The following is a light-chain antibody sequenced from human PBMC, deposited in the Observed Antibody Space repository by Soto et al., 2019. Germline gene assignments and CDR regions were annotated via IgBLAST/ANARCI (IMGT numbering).Light chain of an antibody. CDR3: QQSDSTPIT. J-gene: IGKJ5*01. Sequence: DIQMTQSPSSLSASVGDRVTITCRASQNIRNFLNWYQQESGKAPKLLIHAASTLHSGVPSRFSGSGSGTDFTLTISSLQPEDFGTYYCQQSDSTPITFGQGTRLEIK. CDR2: AAS. V-gene: IGKV1-39*01. CDR1: QNIRNF.